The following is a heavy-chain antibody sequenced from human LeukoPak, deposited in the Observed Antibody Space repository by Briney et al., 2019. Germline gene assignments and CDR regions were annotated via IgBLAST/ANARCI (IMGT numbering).Heavy chain of an antibody. CDR3: ARDEGNTGWYTFDY. V-gene: IGHV6-1*01. J-gene: IGHJ4*02. CDR1: GDSVSSNNGA. Sequence: SQTLSVTRDISGDSVSSNNGAWNWIRQSPSRGLEWLGRIYYRSRWYNDYAASVEGRLTINPDTSKNQFSLQLKSVTPEDTAVYYCARDEGNTGWYTFDYWGQGTLVSVSS. CDR2: IYYRSRWYN. D-gene: IGHD6-19*01.